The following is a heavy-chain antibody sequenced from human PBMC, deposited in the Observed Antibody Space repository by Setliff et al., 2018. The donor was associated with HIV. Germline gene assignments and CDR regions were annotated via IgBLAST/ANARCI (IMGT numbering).Heavy chain of an antibody. D-gene: IGHD3-10*01. J-gene: IGHJ6*03. CDR1: GFTFSDHY. V-gene: IGHV3-72*01. Sequence: GGSLRLSCAASGFTFSDHYLDWVRQAPGKGLEWVGRSRNKGNSYTTEYAASVKGRFTISRNDSKNSLYLQMNSLKAEDTAVYYCARGRLLWSGSYYYYYMDDWGKGTTVTVSS. CDR2: SRNKGNSYTT. CDR3: ARGRLLWSGSYYYYYMDD.